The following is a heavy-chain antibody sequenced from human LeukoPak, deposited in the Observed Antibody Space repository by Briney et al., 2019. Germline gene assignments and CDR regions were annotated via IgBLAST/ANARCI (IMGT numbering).Heavy chain of an antibody. D-gene: IGHD3-3*01. CDR3: ARLTYYDFWSGYNYAFDI. CDR2: IYYSGST. V-gene: IGHV4-39*01. CDR1: GGSISNSRDY. Sequence: SETLSLTCTVSGGSISNSRDYWAWIRQPPGKGLEWIANIYYSGSTYYSPSLKSRVTISVDTSKNQFSLKLSSVTAADTAVYYCARLTYYDFWSGYNYAFDIWGQGAMVTVSS. J-gene: IGHJ3*02.